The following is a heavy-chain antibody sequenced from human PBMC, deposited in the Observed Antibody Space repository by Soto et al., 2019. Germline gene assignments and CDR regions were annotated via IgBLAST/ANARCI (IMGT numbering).Heavy chain of an antibody. D-gene: IGHD2-21*02. CDR1: GFRFNAYA. CDR2: NTNSGSST. V-gene: IGHV3-23*01. Sequence: EVQLLDSGGGLVQPGGSLRLSCAASGFRFNAYAMNWVRQAPGKGLEWVSGNTNSGSSTYYAESVKGRFTISRDNSRNTLYLQVVILRAENTPIYYCAKGTRAIYCGGDCSYWFFDLCGRGAQVTVSS. CDR3: AKGTRAIYCGGDCSYWFFDL. J-gene: IGHJ2*01.